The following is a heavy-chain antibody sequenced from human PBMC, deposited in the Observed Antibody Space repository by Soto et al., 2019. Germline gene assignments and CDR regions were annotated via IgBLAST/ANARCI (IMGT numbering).Heavy chain of an antibody. CDR2: ISGSGGST. Sequence: GGSLRLSCAASGFTFSSYAMSWVRQAPGKGLEWVSAISGSGGSTYYADSVKGRFTISRGNSKNTLYLQMNSLRAEDTAVYYCAKAYNYDFWSGYYFDYWGQGTLVTVSS. J-gene: IGHJ4*02. D-gene: IGHD3-3*01. CDR1: GFTFSSYA. CDR3: AKAYNYDFWSGYYFDY. V-gene: IGHV3-23*01.